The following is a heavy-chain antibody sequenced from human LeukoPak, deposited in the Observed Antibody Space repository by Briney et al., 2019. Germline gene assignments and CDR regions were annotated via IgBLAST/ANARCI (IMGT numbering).Heavy chain of an antibody. J-gene: IGHJ5*02. CDR2: INHSGST. CDR3: ARVTWSTYYYGSGSSHNWFDP. Sequence: SSETLSLTCAVYGGSFSGYYWGWIGQPPGKGLEWIGKINHSGSTNYNPSLKSRVTISVDTSKNQFSLKLSSVTAADTAVYYCARVTWSTYYYGSGSSHNWFDPWGQGTLVTVSS. V-gene: IGHV4-34*01. D-gene: IGHD3-10*01. CDR1: GGSFSGYY.